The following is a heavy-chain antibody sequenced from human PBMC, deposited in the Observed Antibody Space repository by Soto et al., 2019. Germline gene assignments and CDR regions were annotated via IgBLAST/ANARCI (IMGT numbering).Heavy chain of an antibody. CDR1: GGSTNSADYY. Sequence: SETLSLTCTVSGGSTNSADYYWGWIRQPPGKGLEWIGYIYYSGSTYYNPSPQSRLSISTDTSKNFFSLNLRSVTAADTAVYYCVRAVYCRSAGCSNWLDPWGQGTLVTVSS. D-gene: IGHD2-2*01. V-gene: IGHV4-30-4*01. J-gene: IGHJ5*02. CDR2: IYYSGST. CDR3: VRAVYCRSAGCSNWLDP.